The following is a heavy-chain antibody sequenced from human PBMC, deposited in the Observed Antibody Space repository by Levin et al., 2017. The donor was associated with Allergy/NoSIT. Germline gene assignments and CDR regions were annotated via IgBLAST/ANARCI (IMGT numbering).Heavy chain of an antibody. Sequence: GESLKISCAASGFTFSSYAMSWVRQAPGKGLEWVSAISGSGGSTYYADSVKGRFTISRDNSKNTLYLQMNSLRAEDTAVYYCAKKANYYYGSGSPDYYYYYYMDVWGKGTTVTVSS. V-gene: IGHV3-23*01. J-gene: IGHJ6*03. D-gene: IGHD3-10*01. CDR1: GFTFSSYA. CDR2: ISGSGGST. CDR3: AKKANYYYGSGSPDYYYYYYMDV.